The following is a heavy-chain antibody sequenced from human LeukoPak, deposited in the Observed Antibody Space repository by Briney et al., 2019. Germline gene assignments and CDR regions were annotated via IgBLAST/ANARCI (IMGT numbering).Heavy chain of an antibody. D-gene: IGHD3-16*01. Sequence: PGGSLRLSCAASGFTFSSYSMNWVRQAPGKGLEWVSYICSSSSTIYYADSVKGRFTISRDNAKNSLYLQMNSLRAEDTAVYYCARDRNLGESYWGQGTLVTVSS. V-gene: IGHV3-48*04. J-gene: IGHJ4*02. CDR1: GFTFSSYS. CDR3: ARDRNLGESY. CDR2: ICSSSSTI.